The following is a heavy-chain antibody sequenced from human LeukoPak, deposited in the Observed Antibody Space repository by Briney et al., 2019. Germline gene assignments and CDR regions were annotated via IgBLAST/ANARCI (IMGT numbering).Heavy chain of an antibody. CDR3: ARADDSSSGYFDY. D-gene: IGHD6-6*01. CDR2: ISSSGSTI. CDR1: GFTFSSYE. Sequence: PGGSLRLSCAASGFTFSSYEMNWVRQAPGKGLEWVSYISSSGSTIRYADSVKGRFTISRDNAKNSLYLQMNSLRAEDTAVYYCARADDSSSGYFDYWGQGTLVTVSS. J-gene: IGHJ4*02. V-gene: IGHV3-48*03.